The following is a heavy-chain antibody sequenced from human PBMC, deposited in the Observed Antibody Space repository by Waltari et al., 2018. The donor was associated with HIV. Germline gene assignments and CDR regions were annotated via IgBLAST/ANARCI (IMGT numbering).Heavy chain of an antibody. D-gene: IGHD4-17*01. V-gene: IGHV1-2*06. CDR1: GYTFTGYY. J-gene: IGHJ6*01. Sequence: QVQLVQSGAEVRKPVDSVKVSCKASGYTFTGYYLHWVRQAPGQGLEWMGRINPNSGGTNYAQKFQARVTMTRDTSIGAAYMELSSLRPNDTAVYYCARVTTVTGDSYFYYGMDV. CDR3: ARVTTVTGDSYFYYGMDV. CDR2: INPNSGGT.